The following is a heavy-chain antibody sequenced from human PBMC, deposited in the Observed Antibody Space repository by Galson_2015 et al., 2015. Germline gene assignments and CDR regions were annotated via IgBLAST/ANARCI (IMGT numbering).Heavy chain of an antibody. D-gene: IGHD3-10*01. V-gene: IGHV3-23*01. CDR2: ISGGGGST. CDR1: GFTFTGYA. CDR3: AKSGAVRGIIIFPKYRYFDH. J-gene: IGHJ2*01. Sequence: SLRLSCAASGFTFTGYAMSWVRQAPGKGLEWVSGISGGGGSTYYADSVKGRFTISRDNSKNTLYLQMNSLRAEDTAVYYCAKSGAVRGIIIFPKYRYFDHWGRGTLVTVSS.